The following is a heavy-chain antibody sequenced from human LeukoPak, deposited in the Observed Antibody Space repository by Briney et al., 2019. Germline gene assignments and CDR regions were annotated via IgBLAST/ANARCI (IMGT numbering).Heavy chain of an antibody. CDR1: GFTFSSYG. CDR3: AKDLRGYCSSTSCWFYYYYYGMDV. Sequence: PGRSLRLSCAASGFTFSSYGMHWVRQAPGKGLEWVAVISYDGNNKYYADSVKGRFTISRDNSKNTLYMQMNSLRAEDTAVYYCAKDLRGYCSSTSCWFYYYYYGMDVWGQGTTVTVSS. V-gene: IGHV3-30*18. CDR2: ISYDGNNK. D-gene: IGHD2-2*01. J-gene: IGHJ6*02.